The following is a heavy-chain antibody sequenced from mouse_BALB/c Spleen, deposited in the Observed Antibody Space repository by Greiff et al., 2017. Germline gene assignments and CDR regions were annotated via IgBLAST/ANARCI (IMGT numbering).Heavy chain of an antibody. CDR2: INPSNGGT. J-gene: IGHJ2*01. CDR1: GYTFTSYY. V-gene: IGHV1S81*02. CDR3: TRAGWLRYYFDY. D-gene: IGHD2-3*01. Sequence: VQLQESGAELVKPGASVKLSCKASGYTFTSYYMYWVKQRPGQGLEWIGEINPSNGGTNFNEKFKSKATLTVDKSSSTAYMQLSSLTSEDSAVYYCTRAGWLRYYFDYWGQGTTLTVSS.